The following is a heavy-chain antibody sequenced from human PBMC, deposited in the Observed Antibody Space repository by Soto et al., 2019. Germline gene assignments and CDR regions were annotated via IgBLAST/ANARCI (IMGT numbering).Heavy chain of an antibody. Sequence: GGSLRLSCAASGFTFSSYSMNWVRQAPGKGLEWVSSISSSSSYIYYADSVKGRFTISRDNAKNSLYLQMNSLRAEDTAVYYCARDAPSRIAAAGTYFDYWGQGTLVTVSS. CDR2: ISSSSSYI. V-gene: IGHV3-21*01. J-gene: IGHJ4*02. D-gene: IGHD6-13*01. CDR1: GFTFSSYS. CDR3: ARDAPSRIAAAGTYFDY.